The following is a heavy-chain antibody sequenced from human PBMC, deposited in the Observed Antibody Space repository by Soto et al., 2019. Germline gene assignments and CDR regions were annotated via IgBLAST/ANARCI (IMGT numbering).Heavy chain of an antibody. Sequence: PGESLKISCKGSGYSFTNYWIAWVRQMPGKGLEWMGIIYPGDSESRYSPSFQGQVTISADKSISTAYLQWSSLKASDTAIYYCARASSGWFYFEYWGQGTLVTVS. CDR1: GYSFTNYW. D-gene: IGHD6-19*01. CDR3: ARASSGWFYFEY. V-gene: IGHV5-51*01. CDR2: IYPGDSES. J-gene: IGHJ4*02.